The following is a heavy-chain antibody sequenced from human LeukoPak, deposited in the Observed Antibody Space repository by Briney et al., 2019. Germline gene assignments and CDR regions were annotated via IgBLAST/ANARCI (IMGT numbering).Heavy chain of an antibody. CDR3: AREQQSVGGIDY. Sequence: GSLRLSCAASGFTFSSYGMHWVRQAPGKGLEWVSAISGSASTTYYADSVKGRFTISRDNAKNSLYLQMNSLRAEDTAVYYCAREQQSVGGIDYWGQGTLVTVSS. CDR2: ISGSASTT. V-gene: IGHV3-21*01. J-gene: IGHJ4*02. D-gene: IGHD2-21*01. CDR1: GFTFSSYG.